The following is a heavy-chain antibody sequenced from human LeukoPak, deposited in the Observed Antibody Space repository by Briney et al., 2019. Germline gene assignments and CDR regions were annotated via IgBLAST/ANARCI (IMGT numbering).Heavy chain of an antibody. Sequence: PSETLSLTCTVSGGSIGTSYWSWIRQPPGKGLEWIGCINYSGSTKYNPSLKSRVTISVDTSKNQVSLKLSSVTAADTAVYYCGRREQQLGWFDPWGQGTLVTVSS. J-gene: IGHJ5*02. CDR2: INYSGST. V-gene: IGHV4-59*08. D-gene: IGHD6-13*01. CDR1: GGSIGTSY. CDR3: GRREQQLGWFDP.